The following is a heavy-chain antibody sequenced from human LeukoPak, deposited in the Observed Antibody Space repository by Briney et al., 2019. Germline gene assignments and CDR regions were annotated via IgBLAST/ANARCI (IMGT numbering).Heavy chain of an antibody. CDR2: INHSGST. CDR1: GGSFSGYY. V-gene: IGHV4-34*01. J-gene: IGHJ4*02. CDR3: ARLKSGWELGIDY. D-gene: IGHD1-26*01. Sequence: SETPSLTCAVYGGSFSGYYWSWIRQPPGKGLEWIGEINHSGSTNYNPSLKSRVTISVDTSKNQFSLKLSSVTAADTAVYYCARLKSGWELGIDYWGQGTLVTVSS.